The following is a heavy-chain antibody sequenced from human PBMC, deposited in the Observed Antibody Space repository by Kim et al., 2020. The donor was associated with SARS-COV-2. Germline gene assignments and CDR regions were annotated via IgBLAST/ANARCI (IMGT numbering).Heavy chain of an antibody. D-gene: IGHD7-27*01. J-gene: IGHJ4*02. CDR2: IGVGGDT. CDR1: GFTFNTYD. CDR3: TRGGANWATQTFDY. V-gene: IGHV3-13*01. Sequence: GGSLRLSCAASGFTFNTYDFHWVRQTTGKGLEWVAAIGVGGDTYYSVSVRGRFTISRENARNSLYLQMNSLRAEDTAVYYCTRGGANWATQTFDYWGPGSPGHRLL.